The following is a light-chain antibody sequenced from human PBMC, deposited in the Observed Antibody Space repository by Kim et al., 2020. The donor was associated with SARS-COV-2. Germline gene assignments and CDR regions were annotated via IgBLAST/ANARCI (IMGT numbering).Light chain of an antibody. V-gene: IGKV1-5*03. CDR2: KAS. CDR1: QTVNIW. CDR3: QQYNNWYS. J-gene: IGKJ2*03. Sequence: LSASVGDRVTITCRASQTVNIWLAWYQHKPGQAPKLLIYKASTLESGVPSRFSGSGSGTEFTLTISSLQPDDFATYYCQQYNNWYSFGQGTKLEI.